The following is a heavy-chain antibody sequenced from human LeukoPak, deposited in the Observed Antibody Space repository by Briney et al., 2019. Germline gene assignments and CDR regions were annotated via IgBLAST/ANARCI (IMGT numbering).Heavy chain of an antibody. Sequence: PSETLSLTCAVSGASISNSNWLSWVRQPPGKGLGWIAEIYHTGITNYNPSLKSRVTISVDKSKNQFSLNLNSVTAADTAVYYCARVTGYMIEDYFDYWGQGTLVTVSS. CDR2: IYHTGIT. CDR3: ARVTGYMIEDYFDY. J-gene: IGHJ4*02. V-gene: IGHV4-4*02. CDR1: GASISNSNW. D-gene: IGHD3-22*01.